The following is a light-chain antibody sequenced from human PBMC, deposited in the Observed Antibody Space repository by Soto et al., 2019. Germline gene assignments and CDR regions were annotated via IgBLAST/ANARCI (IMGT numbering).Light chain of an antibody. J-gene: IGLJ2*01. V-gene: IGLV2-8*01. Sequence: QSALTQPPSASGSPGQSVTISCTGTSSDLGAYNYVSWYQQHPGKAPKLLIYEVSKRPSGVPDRFSGSKSGNTASLTVSGFQAEEEVNYYCSSYAGSNIVVFGGGTKLTVL. CDR1: SSDLGAYNY. CDR3: SSYAGSNIVV. CDR2: EVS.